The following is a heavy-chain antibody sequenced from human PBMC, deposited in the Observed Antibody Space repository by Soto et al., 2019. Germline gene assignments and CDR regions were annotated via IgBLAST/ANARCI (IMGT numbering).Heavy chain of an antibody. J-gene: IGHJ3*02. CDR3: ASKNPDYGDYGPSDI. D-gene: IGHD4-17*01. CDR2: ISYDGIIK. CDR1: GFTFSNYG. V-gene: IGHV3-30*03. Sequence: GGSLRLSCAASGFTFSNYGMHWVRQAPGKGLEWVAVISYDGIIKFYADSVKGRFTISRDNSKTTLYLQMNSLRTEDTAVYYCASKNPDYGDYGPSDIWGQGTMVTVSS.